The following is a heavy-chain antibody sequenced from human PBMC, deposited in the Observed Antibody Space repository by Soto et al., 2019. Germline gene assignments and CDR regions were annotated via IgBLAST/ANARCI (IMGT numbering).Heavy chain of an antibody. J-gene: IGHJ6*02. D-gene: IGHD2-2*02. V-gene: IGHV3-53*01. CDR1: GFTVSTNY. CDR3: ARMGGCSDTTCSTGIYYYGLDV. CDR2: LYRGGKT. Sequence: HPGGSLRLSCAASGFTVSTNYMSWVRQAPGKALEWVSVLYRGGKTSYANSVKGRFTISRDNSKNTVDLQMNSLRAEDSAVYYCARMGGCSDTTCSTGIYYYGLDVWGQGTTVTVSS.